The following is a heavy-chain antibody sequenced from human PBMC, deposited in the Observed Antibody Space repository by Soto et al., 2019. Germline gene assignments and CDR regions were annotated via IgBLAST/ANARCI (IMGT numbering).Heavy chain of an antibody. CDR1: GFTFSSYG. CDR3: AKGEAGAFDI. Sequence: QVQLVESGGGVVQPGRSLRLSCEASGFTFSSYGMHWVRQAPGKGLEWVAVISYDGSNKYYADSVKGRFTISRDNSKNTLYLQMNSLRAEDTAVYYCAKGEAGAFDIWGQGTMVTVSS. J-gene: IGHJ3*02. CDR2: ISYDGSNK. V-gene: IGHV3-30*18.